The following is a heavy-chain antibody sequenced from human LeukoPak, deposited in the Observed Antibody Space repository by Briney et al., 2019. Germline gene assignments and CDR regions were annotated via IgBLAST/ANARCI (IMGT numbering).Heavy chain of an antibody. D-gene: IGHD6-19*01. V-gene: IGHV3-30-3*01. J-gene: IGHJ4*02. CDR3: ARDWNELAVAGIWRLYYFDY. CDR2: ISYDGSNK. Sequence: GGSLRLSCAASGFTFSSYPIHWVRQAPGKGLEWVAGISYDGSNKDYADSVKGRFTISRHNSKNTLFLQMNRLRAEDTAVYYCARDWNELAVAGIWRLYYFDYWGQGTLLTVSS. CDR1: GFTFSSYP.